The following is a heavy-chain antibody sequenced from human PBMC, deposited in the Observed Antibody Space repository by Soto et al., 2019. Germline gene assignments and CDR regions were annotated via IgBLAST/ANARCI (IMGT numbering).Heavy chain of an antibody. Sequence: QVQLVQSGAEVKKPGASVKVSCKASGYTFTGYYMHWVRQAPGQGLEWMGWINPNSGDTNYAQKFQGWVTMTRDPSISTAYMELGRLRADDAAVYCCGRGGSRGGAAPVDYWGQGTLVTVSS. CDR2: INPNSGDT. CDR1: GYTFTGYY. CDR3: GRGGSRGGAAPVDY. J-gene: IGHJ4*02. D-gene: IGHD3-10*01. V-gene: IGHV1-2*04.